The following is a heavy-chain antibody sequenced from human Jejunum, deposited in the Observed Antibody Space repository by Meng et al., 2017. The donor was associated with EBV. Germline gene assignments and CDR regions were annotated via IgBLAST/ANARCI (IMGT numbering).Heavy chain of an antibody. Sequence: QSTLKEACPTLVKPTQTLTLSCTFSGFSLTTNGVGVGWIRQPPGKALEWLAVIYWDDSRLYSPSLNSRLTITKDTSKSQVVLTMTDMDPVDTATYYCAHKGSGSYPLDYWGQGTLVTVSS. V-gene: IGHV2-5*02. D-gene: IGHD1-26*01. CDR1: GFSLTTNGVG. J-gene: IGHJ4*02. CDR3: AHKGSGSYPLDY. CDR2: IYWDDSR.